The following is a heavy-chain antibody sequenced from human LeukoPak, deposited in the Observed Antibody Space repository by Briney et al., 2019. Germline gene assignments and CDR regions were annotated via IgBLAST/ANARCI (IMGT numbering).Heavy chain of an antibody. CDR3: ARAYDFWSGYGDY. CDR2: IWYDGSNK. Sequence: GGSLRLSRAASGLTFSSYGMHWVRQAPGKGLEWVAVIWYDGSNKYYADSVKGRFTISRDNSKNTLYLQMNSLRAEDTAVYYCARAYDFWSGYGDYWGQGTLVTVSS. J-gene: IGHJ4*02. D-gene: IGHD3-3*01. CDR1: GLTFSSYG. V-gene: IGHV3-33*01.